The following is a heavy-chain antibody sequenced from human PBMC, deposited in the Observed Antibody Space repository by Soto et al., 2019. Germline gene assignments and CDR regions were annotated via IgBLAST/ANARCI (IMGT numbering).Heavy chain of an antibody. V-gene: IGHV3-74*01. D-gene: IGHD3-10*01. Sequence: EVQRVESGGGLVQPGGSLRLSCAASGFTLSGRSMHWVRQAPGKGLVWVSGIDNAGTDSTYADSVKGRFTSSRDNAKNMLYRQMNSLRVEDTAVYYCARGWFGPDVWGKGTTVTVSS. CDR2: IDNAGTDS. J-gene: IGHJ6*04. CDR1: GFTLSGRS. CDR3: ARGWFGPDV.